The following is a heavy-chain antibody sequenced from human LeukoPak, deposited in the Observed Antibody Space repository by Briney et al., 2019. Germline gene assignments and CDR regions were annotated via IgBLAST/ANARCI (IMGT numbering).Heavy chain of an antibody. CDR3: TRDWVPIVLVTAILDAFDI. V-gene: IGHV3-49*03. CDR1: GFTFGDYA. D-gene: IGHD2-21*02. CDR2: IRSKAYGGTT. J-gene: IGHJ3*02. Sequence: GGSLRLSCTASGFTFGDYAMSCFRQAPGKGLEWVGFIRSKAYGGTTEYAASVKGRFTISRDDSKSIAYLQMNSLKTEDTAAYYCTRDWVPIVLVTAILDAFDIWGQGTMVTVSS.